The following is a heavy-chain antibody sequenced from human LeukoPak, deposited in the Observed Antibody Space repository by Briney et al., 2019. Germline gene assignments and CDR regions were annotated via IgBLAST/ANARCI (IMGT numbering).Heavy chain of an antibody. V-gene: IGHV3-53*05. CDR1: GFTVSSNY. CDR2: IYSGGST. J-gene: IGHJ6*02. D-gene: IGHD3-10*01. CDR3: AKDMITTVRGVTYGMDV. Sequence: PGGSLRLSCAASGFTVSSNYMSWVHQAPGKGLEWVSVIYSGGSTYYAESVKGRFTISRDNAKTSLYLQMNSLRAEDTALYYCAKDMITTVRGVTYGMDVWGQGTTVTVSS.